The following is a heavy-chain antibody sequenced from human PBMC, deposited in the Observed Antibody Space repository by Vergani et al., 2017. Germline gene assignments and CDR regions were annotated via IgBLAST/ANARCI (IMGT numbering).Heavy chain of an antibody. Sequence: QVQVLQPGAELNKSGASVKVSCKTSEYTFSNYYMHWVRKAPGQGLEWMGIINPSGDHTNYAQKFQGRVTMTRDTSTSTVYMELSSLRSEDTAIYYCARGDYGILTGYRYWGQGTLVTVSA. CDR1: EYTFSNYY. J-gene: IGHJ4*02. D-gene: IGHD3-9*01. CDR3: ARGDYGILTGYRY. CDR2: INPSGDHT. V-gene: IGHV1-46*03.